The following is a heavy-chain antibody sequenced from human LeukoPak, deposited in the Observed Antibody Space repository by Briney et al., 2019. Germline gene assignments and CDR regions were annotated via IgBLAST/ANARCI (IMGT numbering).Heavy chain of an antibody. CDR3: ARDLYDSSGYYYGY. J-gene: IGHJ4*02. CDR2: ISSSSSYI. D-gene: IGHD3-22*01. V-gene: IGHV3-21*01. Sequence: GGSLRLPCAASGFTFSSYSMNWVRQAPGKGLEWVSSISSSSSYIYYADSVKGRFTISRDNAKNSLYLQMNSLRAEDTAVYYCARDLYDSSGYYYGYWGQGTLVTVSS. CDR1: GFTFSSYS.